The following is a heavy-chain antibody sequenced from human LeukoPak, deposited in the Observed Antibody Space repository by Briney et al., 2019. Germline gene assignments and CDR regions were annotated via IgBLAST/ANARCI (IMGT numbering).Heavy chain of an antibody. J-gene: IGHJ6*03. D-gene: IGHD6-6*01. Sequence: PSETLSLTCTVSGGSFRTYYWSWIRQPPGKGLEWIGYIYYSESTNYNPSLKSRVTISVDTSKNQFSLRLRSATAADTAVYYCARGRRASSSPRGDYYYYYVDVWGKGTTVTVSS. V-gene: IGHV4-59*01. CDR1: GGSFRTYY. CDR3: ARGRRASSSPRGDYYYYYVDV. CDR2: IYYSEST.